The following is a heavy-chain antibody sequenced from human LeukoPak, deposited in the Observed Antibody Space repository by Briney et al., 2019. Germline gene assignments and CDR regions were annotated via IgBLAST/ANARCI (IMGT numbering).Heavy chain of an antibody. V-gene: IGHV3-30-3*02. Sequence: GRSLRLSCVASGITFSNYGMHWVPQAPGKGLEWVAVISYDGSNKYYADSVKGRFTISRDNSKNTLYLQMNSLRAEDTAVYYCAKTLQLWPTGDYWGQGTLVAVSS. CDR3: AKTLQLWPTGDY. CDR1: GITFSNYG. J-gene: IGHJ4*02. CDR2: ISYDGSNK. D-gene: IGHD5-18*01.